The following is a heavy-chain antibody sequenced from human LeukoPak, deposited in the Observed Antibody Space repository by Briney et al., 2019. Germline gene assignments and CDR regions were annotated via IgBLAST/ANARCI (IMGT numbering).Heavy chain of an antibody. CDR2: IYYSGST. D-gene: IGHD1-26*01. J-gene: IGHJ4*02. CDR1: GGSISSSSYY. Sequence: SETLSLTCTVSGGSISSSSYYWGWLRQPPGKGLEWIGSIYYSGSTYYNPSLKSRVTISVDTSKNQFSLKLSSVTAADTAVYYCAREGSGSYYVYFDYWGQGTLVTVSS. V-gene: IGHV4-39*02. CDR3: AREGSGSYYVYFDY.